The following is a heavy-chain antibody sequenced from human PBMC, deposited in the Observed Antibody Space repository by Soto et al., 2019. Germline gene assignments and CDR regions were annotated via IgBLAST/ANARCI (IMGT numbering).Heavy chain of an antibody. D-gene: IGHD2-15*01. CDR3: ARAYCSGGSCYRSGFDF. CDR1: GGSISTYY. Sequence: SETLSLTGTVSGGSISTYYWSWIRQPPGKGLEWIGYIYYSGSTNYNPSLKSRVTISVDTSKNQFSLKLSSVTAADTAMYYCARAYCSGGSCYRSGFDFWGQGTLVTVSS. CDR2: IYYSGST. J-gene: IGHJ4*02. V-gene: IGHV4-59*01.